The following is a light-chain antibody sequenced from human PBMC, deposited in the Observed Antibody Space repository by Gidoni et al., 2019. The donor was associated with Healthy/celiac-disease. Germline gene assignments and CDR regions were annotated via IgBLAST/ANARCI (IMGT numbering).Light chain of an antibody. CDR3: QQYGSSPRT. CDR1: QRVSSSY. V-gene: IGKV3-20*01. J-gene: IGKJ1*01. Sequence: EIVLTQSPGTLSVSPGERATLSCRASQRVSSSYLAWYQQKPGIPDRFSGSGSGTDCTLTISRLEPEDFAVYYWQQYGSSPRTFGQGTKVEIK.